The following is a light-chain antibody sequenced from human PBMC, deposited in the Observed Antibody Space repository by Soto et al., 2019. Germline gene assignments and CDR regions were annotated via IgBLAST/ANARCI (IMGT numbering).Light chain of an antibody. V-gene: IGKV1-5*01. CDR2: DAS. Sequence: DIQMTQSPYTLSGSVGYRVTITSRASQSISVSLAWYQQKPGKAPNLLIYDASTLQGGVPSRFSGSGSGTEFTLTVTSLQPEDFATYFCQQYDKYSTFGHGTKVDI. J-gene: IGKJ1*01. CDR1: QSISVS. CDR3: QQYDKYST.